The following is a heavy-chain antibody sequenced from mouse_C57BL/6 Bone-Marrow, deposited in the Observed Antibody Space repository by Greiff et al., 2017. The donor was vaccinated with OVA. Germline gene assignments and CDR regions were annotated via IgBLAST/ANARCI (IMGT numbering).Heavy chain of an antibody. CDR1: GYTFTDYN. CDR2: INPNNGGT. V-gene: IGHV1-18*01. J-gene: IGHJ2*01. CDR3: ARRGNYYGSPYFDY. D-gene: IGHD1-1*01. Sequence: VQLQQSGPELVKPGASVKIPCKASGYTFTDYNMDWVKQSHGKSLEWIGDINPNNGGTIYNQKFKGKATLTVDKSSSTAYMELRSLTSEDTAVYYCARRGNYYGSPYFDYWGQGTTLTVSS.